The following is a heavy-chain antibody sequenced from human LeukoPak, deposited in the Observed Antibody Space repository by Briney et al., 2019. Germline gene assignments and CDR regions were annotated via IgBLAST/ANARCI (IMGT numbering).Heavy chain of an antibody. D-gene: IGHD3-22*01. CDR3: ATLGGLYYESHGYPDFDH. J-gene: IGHJ4*02. CDR2: INQSGST. V-gene: IGHV4-34*01. CDR1: GGSLSPYY. Sequence: PSETLSLTCSVSGGSLSPYYWSWIRQPPGGGLDWLGEINQSGSTNYNPALKSRVTISVEKFKNQFSLEVTSVTAADTAIYYCATLGGLYYESHGYPDFDHWGQGTLVTVSS.